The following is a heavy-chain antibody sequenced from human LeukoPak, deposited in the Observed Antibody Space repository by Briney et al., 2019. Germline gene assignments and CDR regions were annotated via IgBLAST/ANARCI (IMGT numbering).Heavy chain of an antibody. V-gene: IGHV4-31*03. CDR1: GGSINSVSYY. CDR3: ARGGFYVRVTFDY. CDR2: IYYSGST. Sequence: PSETLSLTCTVSGGSINSVSYYWGWIRQHPGKGLEWIGYIYYSGSTYYNPSLKSRLTISIDTSKNQFSLKLSSVTAADTAVYYCARGGFYVRVTFDYWGQGTLVTVSS. D-gene: IGHD3-10*02. J-gene: IGHJ4*02.